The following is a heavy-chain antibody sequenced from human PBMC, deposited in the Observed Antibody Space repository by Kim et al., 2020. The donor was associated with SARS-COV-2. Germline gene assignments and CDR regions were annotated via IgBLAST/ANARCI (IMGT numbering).Heavy chain of an antibody. V-gene: IGHV4-39*07. Sequence: SETLSLTCTVSGASLTSTPYSWGWIRQPPGRGLEWIGSVYYSGSTFYSPSLKSRLTISVDTSKNQFSLRLPSVSAAAPAVYFCTRGG. CDR2: VYYSGST. CDR3: TR. J-gene: IGHJ1*01. CDR1: GASLTSTPYS.